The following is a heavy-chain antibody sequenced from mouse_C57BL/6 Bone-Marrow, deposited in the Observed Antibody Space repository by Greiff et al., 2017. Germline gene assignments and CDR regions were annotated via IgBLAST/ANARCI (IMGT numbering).Heavy chain of an antibody. CDR3: ARGGYGGYDADY. Sequence: QVQLQQPGAELVKPGASVKLSCKASGYTFTSYWMHWVKQRPGQGLEWIGMIHPNSGSTNYNEKFKSKATLTVDKSSSTAYMQLSSLTSEDSAVXYCARGGYGGYDADYWGQGITLTVSS. J-gene: IGHJ2*01. CDR2: IHPNSGST. D-gene: IGHD2-2*01. V-gene: IGHV1-64*01. CDR1: GYTFTSYW.